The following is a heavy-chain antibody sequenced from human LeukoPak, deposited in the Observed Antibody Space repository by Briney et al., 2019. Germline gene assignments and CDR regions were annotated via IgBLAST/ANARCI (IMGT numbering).Heavy chain of an antibody. CDR3: AKDSGYDSSYYYYMDV. Sequence: GGSLRLSCAASGFTFSSYAMSWVRQAPGKGLEWVSAISGSGGSTYYADSVKGRFTISRDNFKNTLYLQMNSLRAEDTAVYYCAKDSGYDSSYYYYMDVWGKGTTVTVSS. CDR2: ISGSGGST. D-gene: IGHD5-12*01. V-gene: IGHV3-23*01. CDR1: GFTFSSYA. J-gene: IGHJ6*03.